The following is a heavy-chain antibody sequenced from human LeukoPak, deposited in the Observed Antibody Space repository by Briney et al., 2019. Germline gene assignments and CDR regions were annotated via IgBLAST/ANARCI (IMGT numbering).Heavy chain of an antibody. CDR3: ARESLTDIVVVGAFDI. CDR2: INSDGSST. V-gene: IGHV3-74*01. J-gene: IGHJ3*02. CDR1: GFIFSRYW. Sequence: GRSLRLSCAASGFIFSRYWMHWVRQAPGKGPVWVSRINSDGSSTSYADSVKGRFTISRDNAKNTLYLHMNSLRAEDTAVYYCARESLTDIVVVGAFDIWGQGTMVTVSS. D-gene: IGHD2-15*01.